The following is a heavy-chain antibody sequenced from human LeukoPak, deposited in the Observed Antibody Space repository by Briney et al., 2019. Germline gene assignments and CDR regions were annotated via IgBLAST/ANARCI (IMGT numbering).Heavy chain of an antibody. J-gene: IGHJ4*02. CDR2: ISSSSSTI. CDR3: ARGGDY. Sequence: GGSLRLSCAASGFTFSNYNMSWVRQAPGKGLEWVSHISSSSSTIYYADSVKGRFTISRDNAKNLLYLQMNCLRAEDTAVYYCARGGDYWGQGTLVTVSS. D-gene: IGHD5-12*01. CDR1: GFTFSNYN. V-gene: IGHV3-48*01.